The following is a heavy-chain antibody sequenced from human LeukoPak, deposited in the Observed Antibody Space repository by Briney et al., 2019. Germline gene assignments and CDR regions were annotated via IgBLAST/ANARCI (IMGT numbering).Heavy chain of an antibody. CDR3: ARSEYSSYFDY. CDR1: GFTFSSYS. Sequence: GGSLRLSCAASGFTFSSYSMNWVRQAPGKGLEWVSSISSSSSYIYYADSVKGRLTISRDNAKNSLYLQMNSLRAEDTAVYYCARSEYSSYFDYWGQGTLVTVSS. J-gene: IGHJ4*02. V-gene: IGHV3-21*01. CDR2: ISSSSSYI. D-gene: IGHD6-6*01.